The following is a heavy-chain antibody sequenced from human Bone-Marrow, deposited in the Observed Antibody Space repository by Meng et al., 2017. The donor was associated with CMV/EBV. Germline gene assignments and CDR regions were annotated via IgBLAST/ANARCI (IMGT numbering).Heavy chain of an antibody. J-gene: IGHJ6*02. CDR2: IGTAGDT. Sequence: GESLKISCAASGFTFSSYDMHWVRQATGKGLEWVSAIGTAGDTYYPGSVKGRFTISRENAKNSLYLQMNSLRAEDTAVYYCARGGFYCSSTSCYPYYYYYGMDVWGQGTTVTVSS. CDR3: ARGGFYCSSTSCYPYYYYYGMDV. D-gene: IGHD2-2*01. CDR1: GFTFSSYD. V-gene: IGHV3-13*01.